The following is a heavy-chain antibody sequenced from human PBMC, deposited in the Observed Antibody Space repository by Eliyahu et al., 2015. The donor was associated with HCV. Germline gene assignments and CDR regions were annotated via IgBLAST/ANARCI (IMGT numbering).Heavy chain of an antibody. CDR3: AKALGYDYLFPFDY. D-gene: IGHD5-12*01. CDR1: GFTFSSYA. V-gene: IGHV3-23*01. CDR2: ISGGGGSA. J-gene: IGHJ4*02. Sequence: EVQLLESGGGLVQPGGSLRLSCAASGFTFSSYAMSWVRQAPGKGLEWVSAISGGGGSAHYADSVKGRFTISRDNSKNTLYLQMNSLRAEDTAVYYCAKALGYDYLFPFDYWGQGTLVTVSS.